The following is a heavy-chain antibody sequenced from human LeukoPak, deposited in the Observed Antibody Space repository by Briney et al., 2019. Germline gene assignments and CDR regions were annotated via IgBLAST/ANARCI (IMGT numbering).Heavy chain of an antibody. Sequence: GGSLRLSSAAPGFTFSSYAMNWVRQAPGKGLEWVSHISSTGGSTYYADSVKGRFTISRDNSKNTLFLQVNSLSADDAAVYYCAKMPWGSGYYFLDYWGEGTLVTVSS. CDR1: GFTFSSYA. J-gene: IGHJ4*02. CDR2: ISSTGGST. V-gene: IGHV3-23*01. CDR3: AKMPWGSGYYFLDY. D-gene: IGHD5-12*01.